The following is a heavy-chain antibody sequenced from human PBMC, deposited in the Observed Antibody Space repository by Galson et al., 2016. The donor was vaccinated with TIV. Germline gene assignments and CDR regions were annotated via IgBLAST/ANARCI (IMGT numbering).Heavy chain of an antibody. Sequence: SVKVSCTASGYTFNGYGIHWVRQAPGQRLEWMGWINPANGDTKYSQRFKGKFTRTTDTSASTAYMEMSSLGSEDTAVYYCARDSGGTGAFDKWGQGTLVTVSS. V-gene: IGHV1-3*01. CDR2: INPANGDT. CDR3: ARDSGGTGAFDK. D-gene: IGHD7-27*01. J-gene: IGHJ4*02. CDR1: GYTFNGYG.